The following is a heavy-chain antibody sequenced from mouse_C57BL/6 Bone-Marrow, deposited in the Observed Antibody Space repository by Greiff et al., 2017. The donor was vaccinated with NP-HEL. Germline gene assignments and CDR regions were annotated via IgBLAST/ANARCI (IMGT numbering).Heavy chain of an antibody. CDR1: GFTFTDYY. D-gene: IGHD2-4*01. J-gene: IGHJ4*01. Sequence: EVHLVESGGGLVQPGGSLSLSCAASGFTFTDYYMSWVRQPPGKALEWLAFIRNKANGYTTEYSASVKGRFTISRDNSQSILYLQMNALRAEDSSTYYCARSIYYDYADDPFYDMGYWGQGTSVTVSS. V-gene: IGHV7-3*01. CDR3: ARSIYYDYADDPFYDMGY. CDR2: IRNKANGYTT.